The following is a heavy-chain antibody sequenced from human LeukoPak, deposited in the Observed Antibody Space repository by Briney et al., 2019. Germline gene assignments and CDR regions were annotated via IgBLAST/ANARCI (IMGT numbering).Heavy chain of an antibody. CDR3: ARELRYFDWSFDY. CDR1: GFTFSSYG. Sequence: GGSLRLSCAASGFTFSSYGMHWVRQAPGKGLEWVSSISSSSSYIYYADSVKGRFTISRDNAKNSLYLQMNSLRAEDTAVYYCARELRYFDWSFDYWGQGTLVTVSS. CDR2: ISSSSSYI. J-gene: IGHJ4*02. D-gene: IGHD3-9*01. V-gene: IGHV3-21*01.